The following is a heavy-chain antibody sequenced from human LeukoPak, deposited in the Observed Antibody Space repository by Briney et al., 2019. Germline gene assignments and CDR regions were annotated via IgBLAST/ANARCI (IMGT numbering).Heavy chain of an antibody. CDR3: ARDHILSQIEY. V-gene: IGHV3-21*01. CDR2: ISTSSSYI. CDR1: GFTFNIYN. Sequence: GGSLRLSCAASGFTFNIYNMNWVRPAPGEGLEWVSSISTSSSYIYYADSVKGRFTISRDDAKNSLYLLMNSARAEHTALYYSARDHILSQIEYCGQGTLVTVSS. J-gene: IGHJ4*02.